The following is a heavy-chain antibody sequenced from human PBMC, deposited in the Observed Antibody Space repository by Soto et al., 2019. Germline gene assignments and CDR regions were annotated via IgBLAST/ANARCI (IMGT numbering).Heavy chain of an antibody. J-gene: IGHJ4*02. CDR3: ARDDYGGNTHFLDY. Sequence: QVQLVESGGGMVQPGRSLRLSCEGSGFTFRTYGIHWVRQAPGKGLEWVAVTATDGSDQRYADSVKGRFTISRDNSKNTLYLQMNSLRIEDTAVYYCARDDYGGNTHFLDYWGQGALVTVSS. CDR1: GFTFRTYG. V-gene: IGHV3-30*03. CDR2: TATDGSDQ. D-gene: IGHD4-17*01.